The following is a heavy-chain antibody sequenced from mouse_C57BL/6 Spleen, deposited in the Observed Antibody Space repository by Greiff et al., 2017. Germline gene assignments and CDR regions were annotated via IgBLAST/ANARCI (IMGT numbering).Heavy chain of an antibody. CDR1: GYAFSRYW. J-gene: IGHJ2*01. V-gene: IGHV1-80*01. D-gene: IGHD6-1*01. CDR2: IYPGNGGT. CDR3: ARSDGSEGY. Sequence: VKLMESGAELVKPGASVKISCKASGYAFSRYWMNWVKQRPGKGLEWIGKIYPGNGGTNYNGKFKGKATLTADKSSSTAYMQLSSLTSEDSAVYFCARSDGSEGYWGQGTTLTVSS.